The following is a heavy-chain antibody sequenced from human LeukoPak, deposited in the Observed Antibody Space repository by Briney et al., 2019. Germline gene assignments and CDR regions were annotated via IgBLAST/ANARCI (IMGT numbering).Heavy chain of an antibody. Sequence: GGSLRLSCAASGFTFSSYWMSWVRQAPGKGLEWVANIKQDGSEKYYVDSVKGRFTIPRDNAKNSLYLQMNSLRAEDTAVYYCARGSGWYGEYAFDIWGQGTMVTVSS. V-gene: IGHV3-7*04. CDR2: IKQDGSEK. CDR3: ARGSGWYGEYAFDI. CDR1: GFTFSSYW. D-gene: IGHD6-19*01. J-gene: IGHJ3*02.